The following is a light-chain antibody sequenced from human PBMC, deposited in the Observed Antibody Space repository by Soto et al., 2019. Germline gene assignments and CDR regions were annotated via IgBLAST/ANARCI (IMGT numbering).Light chain of an antibody. Sequence: QSVLTQPPSASGSPGQSVTISCTGSSSDIGGYNYVSWHQQHPGKAPKLMIYEVTKRPSGVPDRFSGSKSGNTASLTVSGLQAEDEADYYCSSYAGSNNLYVFGTGTKLTVL. CDR2: EVT. J-gene: IGLJ1*01. CDR1: SSDIGGYNY. V-gene: IGLV2-8*01. CDR3: SSYAGSNNLYV.